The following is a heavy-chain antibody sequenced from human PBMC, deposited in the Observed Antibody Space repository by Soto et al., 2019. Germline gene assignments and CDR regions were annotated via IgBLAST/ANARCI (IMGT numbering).Heavy chain of an antibody. CDR3: AKDALVRNYYDSSGYHDY. D-gene: IGHD3-22*01. Sequence: GGSLRLSCAASGFTFSSYAMSWVRQAPGKGLEWVSAISGSGGSTYYADSVKGRFTISRDNSKNTLYLQMNSLRAEDTAVYYCAKDALVRNYYDSSGYHDYWGQGTLVIFSS. CDR2: ISGSGGST. V-gene: IGHV3-23*01. J-gene: IGHJ4*02. CDR1: GFTFSSYA.